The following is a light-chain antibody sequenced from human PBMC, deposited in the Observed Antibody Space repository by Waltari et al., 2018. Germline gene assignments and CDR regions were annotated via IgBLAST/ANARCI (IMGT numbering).Light chain of an antibody. CDR2: EVS. V-gene: IGLV2-14*01. CDR3: SSYTTRSTLL. J-gene: IGLJ2*01. Sequence: QSALTQPASVSGSPGQSITISCPGTSSAVGAYLYVSWYQQHPGKAPKLIIYEVSHRPSGVSDRFFGSKSGNTASLTISGLQANDEAEYYCSSYTTRSTLLFGGGTKVTVL. CDR1: SSAVGAYLY.